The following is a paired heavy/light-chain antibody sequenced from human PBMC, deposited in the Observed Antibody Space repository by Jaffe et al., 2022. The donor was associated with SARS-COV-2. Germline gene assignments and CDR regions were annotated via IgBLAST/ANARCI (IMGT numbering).Heavy chain of an antibody. V-gene: IGHV3-23*01. J-gene: IGHJ6*02. Sequence: EVQVLESGGGLVQPGGSLRLSCAASGFTFSTHVMTWVRQAPGKGLEWVSTISGSGGTTDYADSVKGRFTISRDNPKNTMYLQMNRLRAEDTAVYFCAKAEDYYDFGLDVWGQGTTVTVSS. CDR1: GFTFSTHV. CDR3: AKAEDYYDFGLDV. CDR2: ISGSGGTT.
Light chain of an antibody. V-gene: IGKV3-20*01. CDR2: EAS. J-gene: IGKJ3*01. CDR3: QQYGSFRFT. Sequence: EIVLTQSPGTLSLSPGEGATLSCRASQSVSSRYLAWYQQKPGQAPRLLIYEASSRATGIPDRFSGSGSGTDFTLTISRLEPEDLAVYYCQQYGSFRFTFGPGTKVDIK. CDR1: QSVSSRY.